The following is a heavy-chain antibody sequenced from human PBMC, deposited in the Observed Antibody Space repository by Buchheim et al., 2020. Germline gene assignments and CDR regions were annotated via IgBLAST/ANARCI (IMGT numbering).Heavy chain of an antibody. CDR1: GFTFSSYG. CDR3: AKDYYFDSSGYEYYFDY. V-gene: IGHV3-30*18. CDR2: ISYDGSNK. D-gene: IGHD3-22*01. J-gene: IGHJ4*02. Sequence: QVQLVESGGGVVQPGRSLRLSCAASGFTFSSYGMHWVRQAPGKGLEWVAVISYDGSNKYYADSVKGRFTISSDNSKNTLYLQMNSLRAEDTAVYYCAKDYYFDSSGYEYYFDYWGQGTL.